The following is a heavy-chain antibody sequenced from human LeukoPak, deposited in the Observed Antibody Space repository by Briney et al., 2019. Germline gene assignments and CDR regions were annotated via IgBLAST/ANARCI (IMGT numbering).Heavy chain of an antibody. V-gene: IGHV3-20*04. CDR3: AREGNSANWGAAAVFDY. CDR2: INWNGGST. D-gene: IGHD6-13*01. J-gene: IGHJ4*02. Sequence: GGSLRLSCAASGFTFDDYGMSWIRQAPGKGLEWVSDINWNGGSTGYADSVKGRVPISRDNAKSSLYLQMNSLRAEDTALYYCAREGNSANWGAAAVFDYWGQGTLVTVSS. CDR1: GFTFDDYG.